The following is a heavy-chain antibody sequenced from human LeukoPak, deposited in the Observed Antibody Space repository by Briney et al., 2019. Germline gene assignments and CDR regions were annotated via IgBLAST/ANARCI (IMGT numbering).Heavy chain of an antibody. CDR2: ISRSGSST. CDR3: ARARFTKDY. CDR1: GGSISNYY. Sequence: LSLTCTVSGGSISNYYWSWIRQAPGKGLEWVSYISRSGSSTYYADSVKGRFTISRDNAKNSLYLQMNSLGAEDTAVYYCARARFTKDYWGQGTLVTVSS. J-gene: IGHJ4*02. V-gene: IGHV3-11*01. D-gene: IGHD2-8*01.